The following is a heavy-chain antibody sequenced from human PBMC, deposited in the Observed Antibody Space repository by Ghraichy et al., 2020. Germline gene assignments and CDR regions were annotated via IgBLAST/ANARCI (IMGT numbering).Heavy chain of an antibody. V-gene: IGHV4-59*01. Sequence: SETLSLTCTVSGGSISSYYWSWIRQPPGNGLEWIGYIYYSGSTNYNPSLKSGVTISVDTSKNQFSLKLSSVTAADTAVYYCARFRPYYDWQPGGAFDIWGQGTMFTVSS. CDR1: GGSISSYY. CDR3: ARFRPYYDWQPGGAFDI. D-gene: IGHD3-22*01. J-gene: IGHJ3*02. CDR2: IYYSGST.